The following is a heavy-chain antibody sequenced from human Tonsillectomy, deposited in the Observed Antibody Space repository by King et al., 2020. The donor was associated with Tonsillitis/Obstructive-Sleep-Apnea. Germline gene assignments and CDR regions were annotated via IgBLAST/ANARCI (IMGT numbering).Heavy chain of an antibody. Sequence: TLKESGPTLVKPTQTLTLTCTFSGFSLSTSGVGVGWIRQPPGKALECLALIYWDDDKRYSPSLKSRPTITKDTSKNQVVLTMTNIDPVDTATYYCAHGAVAGHGVDAFDIWGQGTMVTVSS. V-gene: IGHV2-5*02. CDR1: GFSLSTSGVG. J-gene: IGHJ3*02. CDR3: AHGAVAGHGVDAFDI. CDR2: IYWDDDK. D-gene: IGHD6-19*01.